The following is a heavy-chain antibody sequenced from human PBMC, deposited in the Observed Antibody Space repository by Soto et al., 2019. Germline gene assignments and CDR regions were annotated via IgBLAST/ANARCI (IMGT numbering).Heavy chain of an antibody. CDR2: IGPDGSST. CDR1: GFTFSSHW. D-gene: IGHD1-1*01. V-gene: IGHV3-74*01. Sequence: EVQLVESGGGLVQPGGSLRLSCAASGFTFSSHWMHWVRQAPGKGLVWGSHIGPDGSSTRDADSVQGRFTISRDNARNTLYLQMNSLRDEDTAVYYCARDNNWSYDYWGQGILVAVSS. CDR3: ARDNNWSYDY. J-gene: IGHJ4*02.